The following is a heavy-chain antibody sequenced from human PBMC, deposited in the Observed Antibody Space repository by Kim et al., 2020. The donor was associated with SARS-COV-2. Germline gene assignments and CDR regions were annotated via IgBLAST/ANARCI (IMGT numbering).Heavy chain of an antibody. CDR3: ARTLSTYGSGSYYGY. Sequence: SETLSLTCAVSGGSISSSNWWSWVRQPPGKGLEWIGEIYHSGSTNYNPSLKSRVTISVDKSKNQFSLKLSSVTAADTAVYYCARTLSTYGSGSYYGYWGQGTLVTVSS. V-gene: IGHV4-4*02. D-gene: IGHD3-10*01. CDR2: IYHSGST. CDR1: GGSISSSNW. J-gene: IGHJ4*02.